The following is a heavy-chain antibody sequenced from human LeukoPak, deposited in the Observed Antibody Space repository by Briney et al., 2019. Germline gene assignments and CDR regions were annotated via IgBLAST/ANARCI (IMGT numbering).Heavy chain of an antibody. CDR2: ISSSSSTI. Sequence: PGGFLRLSCAASGFTFSNYNMNWVRQAPGKGLEWVSYISSSSSTIYYADSVKGRFTISRDNAKNSLYLQMNSLRAEDTAVYYCASLYGEILDYWGQGTLVAVSS. CDR1: GFTFSNYN. D-gene: IGHD4-17*01. V-gene: IGHV3-48*01. J-gene: IGHJ4*02. CDR3: ASLYGEILDY.